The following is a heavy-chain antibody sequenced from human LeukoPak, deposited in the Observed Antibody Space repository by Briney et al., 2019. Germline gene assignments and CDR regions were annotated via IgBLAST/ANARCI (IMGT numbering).Heavy chain of an antibody. V-gene: IGHV5-51*03. CDR3: ARRSGSYKAYDAFDI. J-gene: IGHJ3*02. Sequence: PGESLKISCKGSGYSFTDYWIGWVRQIPGKGLEWMGIMYPADSDTRYSPSFQGHVTISADKSISTAYLQWSSLRASDTAMYYCARRSGSYKAYDAFDIWGQGTMVTVSS. D-gene: IGHD1-26*01. CDR1: GYSFTDYW. CDR2: MYPADSDT.